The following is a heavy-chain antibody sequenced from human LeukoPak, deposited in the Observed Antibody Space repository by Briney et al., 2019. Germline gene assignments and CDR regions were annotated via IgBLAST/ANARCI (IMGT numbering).Heavy chain of an antibody. V-gene: IGHV4-34*01. CDR2: INHSGST. J-gene: IGHJ4*02. CDR3: ARIWNAFDY. CDR1: GGSFSGYY. D-gene: IGHD1-1*01. Sequence: SETLSLTCAVYGGSFSGYYWNWIRQPRGKGLEWIGEINHSGSTNYNPSLKSRVTISVDTSKNQFSLKLSSVTAADTAIYYCARIWNAFDYWGQGTLVTLSS.